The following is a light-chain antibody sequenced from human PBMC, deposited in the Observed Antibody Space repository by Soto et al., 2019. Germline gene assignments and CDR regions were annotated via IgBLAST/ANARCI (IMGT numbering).Light chain of an antibody. CDR1: SPNIGSNT. CDR2: NNN. CDR3: AAWDDSLNGLV. Sequence: QSVLTQPPSASGTPGQRVTISCSGSSPNIGSNTVNWYQQLPGTAPKLLIYNNNQRPSGVPDRLSGSKSGTSASLAISGLQSEDEADYYCAAWDDSLNGLVFGTGTKLTVL. V-gene: IGLV1-44*01. J-gene: IGLJ1*01.